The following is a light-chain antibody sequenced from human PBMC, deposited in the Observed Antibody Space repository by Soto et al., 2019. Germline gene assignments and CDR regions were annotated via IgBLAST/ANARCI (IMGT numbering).Light chain of an antibody. CDR1: NGDIGAYDY. Sequence: QSALTQPASVSGSPGQSITISCTGANGDIGAYDYASWYQQHPGKPPTFLIYEVTFRPSGVPNRFSGSKSGNTATLTISGLLTEDEADYYCGSYASATLIFGGGTKLTVL. CDR2: EVT. CDR3: GSYASATLI. J-gene: IGLJ2*01. V-gene: IGLV2-14*01.